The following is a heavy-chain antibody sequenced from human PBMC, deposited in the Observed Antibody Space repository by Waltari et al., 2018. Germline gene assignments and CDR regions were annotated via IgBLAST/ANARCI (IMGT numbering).Heavy chain of an antibody. Sequence: EMQQLESGGGLVQPGGSLRLSCATSGFAFNNYAMNWVRQAPGKWLEGVSAISACGATTYYADSMKGRFTISRDNSKNTLYLQMNSLRAEDTAVYYCARVLRMGDLPHLSWGQGTLVTVSS. CDR1: GFAFNNYA. CDR3: ARVLRMGDLPHLS. J-gene: IGHJ5*02. D-gene: IGHD3-16*01. V-gene: IGHV3-23*01. CDR2: ISACGATT.